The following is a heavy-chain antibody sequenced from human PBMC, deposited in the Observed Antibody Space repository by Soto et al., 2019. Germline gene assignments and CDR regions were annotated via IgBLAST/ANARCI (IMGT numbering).Heavy chain of an antibody. J-gene: IGHJ4*02. CDR3: ARTYYDSSGYYYTFDY. CDR1: GFTFSSYA. D-gene: IGHD3-22*01. CDR2: ISYDGSNK. V-gene: IGHV3-30-3*01. Sequence: GSLRLSCAASGFTFSSYAMHWVRQAPGKGLEWVAVISYDGSNKYYADSVKGRFTISRDNSKNTLYLQMNSLRAEDTAVYYCARTYYDSSGYYYTFDYWGQGTLVTVSS.